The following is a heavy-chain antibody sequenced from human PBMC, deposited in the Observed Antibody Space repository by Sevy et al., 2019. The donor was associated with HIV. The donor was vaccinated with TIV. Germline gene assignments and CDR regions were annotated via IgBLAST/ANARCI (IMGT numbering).Heavy chain of an antibody. Sequence: SETLSLTCTVSGGSISAYYWSWIRQPPGKPLEYIGYIYYTGSTNYNPSLKSRVTISVDTSKNQFSLKLNSVTAADTAVYFCARAPPVRSGDDSLNWFDPWGQVTLVTVSS. CDR1: GGSISAYY. J-gene: IGHJ5*02. CDR2: IYYTGST. CDR3: ARAPPVRSGDDSLNWFDP. V-gene: IGHV4-59*01. D-gene: IGHD5-12*01.